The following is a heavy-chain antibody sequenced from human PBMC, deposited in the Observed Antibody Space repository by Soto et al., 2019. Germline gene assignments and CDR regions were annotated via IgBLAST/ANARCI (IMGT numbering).Heavy chain of an antibody. CDR1: GGTFSTYG. V-gene: IGHV1-69*01. Sequence: QVHLVQSGAEVKKPASSVKVSCQASGGTFSTYGITWVRQAPGHGLEWVGAIIPVFASTSSAQLFRGRLSIAAEEGSSTGYMALSGLTTEDTASYYCATAGFRGTAIHHFEHWGQGTLVPV. CDR2: IIPVFAST. CDR3: ATAGFRGTAIHHFEH. J-gene: IGHJ4*02. D-gene: IGHD5-12*01.